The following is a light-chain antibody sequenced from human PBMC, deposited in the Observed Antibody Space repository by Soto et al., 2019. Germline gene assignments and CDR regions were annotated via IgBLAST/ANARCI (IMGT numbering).Light chain of an antibody. V-gene: IGKV3-15*01. CDR1: QSVSSN. J-gene: IGKJ5*01. CDR2: GAS. Sequence: IVMTQSPATLSVSPGERATLSCRASQSVSSNLAWYQQKPGQAPRPLIYGASTRATGIPARFSGSGSGTEFTLTISSLQSEDFAVYYCQQFHNWPPITFGQGTRLEIK. CDR3: QQFHNWPPIT.